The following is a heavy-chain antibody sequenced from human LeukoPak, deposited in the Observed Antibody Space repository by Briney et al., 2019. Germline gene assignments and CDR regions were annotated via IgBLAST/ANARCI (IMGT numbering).Heavy chain of an antibody. V-gene: IGHV4-59*08. CDR1: GGSISSYY. CDR3: ARHLRGEQQLSGFDY. J-gene: IGHJ4*02. CDR2: IYYSGST. Sequence: SETLSLTCTVSGGSISSYYWSWIRQPPGNGLEWIGYIYYSGSTKYNPSLRSRVTISADTSKNQCSLKLSSVTATDTAVYYCARHLRGEQQLSGFDYWGQGTPVTVSS. D-gene: IGHD6-13*01.